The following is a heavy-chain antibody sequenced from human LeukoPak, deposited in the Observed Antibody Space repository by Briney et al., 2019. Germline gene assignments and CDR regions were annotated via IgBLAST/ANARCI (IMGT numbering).Heavy chain of an antibody. V-gene: IGHV3-48*03. Sequence: PGGSLRLSCAASGFTFSSYEMNWVRQAPGKGLEWVSYISSSGSTIYYADSVKGRFTISRDNAKNSLYLQMNSLRAEDTAVYYCARDHARQPRDFIVVVPAAISSWGQGTLVTVSS. CDR1: GFTFSSYE. J-gene: IGHJ4*02. CDR2: ISSSGSTI. CDR3: ARDHARQPRDFIVVVPAAISS. D-gene: IGHD2-2*01.